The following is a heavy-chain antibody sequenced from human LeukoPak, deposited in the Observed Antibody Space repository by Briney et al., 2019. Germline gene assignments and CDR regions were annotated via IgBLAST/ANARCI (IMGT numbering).Heavy chain of an antibody. V-gene: IGHV4-34*01. D-gene: IGHD1-26*01. Sequence: SETLSLTCAVYGGSFSGYYWSWIRQPPGKGLEWIGEINHSGGTNYNPSLKSRVTISVDTSKNQFSLKLSSVTAADTAVYYCARGGLKWELLRVLDYWGQGTLVTVSS. CDR3: ARGGLKWELLRVLDY. J-gene: IGHJ4*02. CDR2: INHSGGT. CDR1: GGSFSGYY.